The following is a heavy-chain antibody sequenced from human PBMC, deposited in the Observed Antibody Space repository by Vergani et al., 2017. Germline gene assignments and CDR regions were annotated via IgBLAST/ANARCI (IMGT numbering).Heavy chain of an antibody. CDR3: ARVQSSGWYYYYYGMDV. J-gene: IGHJ6*02. CDR2: ISGSGGST. V-gene: IGHV3-23*01. D-gene: IGHD6-19*01. CDR1: GFTFSSYA. Sequence: EVQLLESGGGLVQPGGSLRLSCAASGFTFSSYAMSWVRQAPGKGLEWVSAISGSGGSTYYADSVKGRFTISRDNSKNTLYLQMNSLRAEDTAVYYCARVQSSGWYYYYYGMDVWGQGTTVTVSS.